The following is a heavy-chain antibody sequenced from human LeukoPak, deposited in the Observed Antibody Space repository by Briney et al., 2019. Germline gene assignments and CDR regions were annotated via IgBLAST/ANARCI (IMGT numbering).Heavy chain of an antibody. CDR2: ISSSSRYI. V-gene: IGHV3-21*01. Sequence: GGSLRLSCAASGFTFSSYSMNWVRQAPGKGLEWVSSISSSSRYIYYADSVKGRLTISRDNAKNSLYLQMNSLRVDDTAVYYCARSPPLPHWGQGTLVTVSS. J-gene: IGHJ4*02. CDR3: ARSPPLPH. CDR1: GFTFSSYS.